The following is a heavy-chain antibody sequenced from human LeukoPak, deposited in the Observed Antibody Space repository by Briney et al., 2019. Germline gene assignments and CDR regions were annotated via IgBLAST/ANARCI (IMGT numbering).Heavy chain of an antibody. CDR2: IWYDGSNK. CDR1: GFMFSTYG. D-gene: IGHD2-15*01. Sequence: PGGSLRLSCAASGFMFSTYGMHWVRQAPGKGLEWVAVIWYDGSNKYYADSVKGRFTISRDNSKNTLYLQMNSLRAEDTAVYYCAKGGDCSGGSCYSDYYYYYMDVWGKGTTVTVSS. CDR3: AKGGDCSGGSCYSDYYYYYMDV. J-gene: IGHJ6*03. V-gene: IGHV3-33*06.